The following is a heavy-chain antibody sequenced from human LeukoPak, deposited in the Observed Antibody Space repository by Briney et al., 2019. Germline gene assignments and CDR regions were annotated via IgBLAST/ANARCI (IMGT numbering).Heavy chain of an antibody. V-gene: IGHV3-11*01. CDR2: ISNSANII. CDR1: GFTFSDNY. Sequence: PGGSLRLSCAASGFTFSDNYMSWIRQAPGKGLEWISYISNSANIIYYADSVRGRFTISRDNANSSLYLHMNSLRAEDTAMYYCARRAYDAFDIWGQGTMVTVSS. J-gene: IGHJ3*02. CDR3: ARRAYDAFDI.